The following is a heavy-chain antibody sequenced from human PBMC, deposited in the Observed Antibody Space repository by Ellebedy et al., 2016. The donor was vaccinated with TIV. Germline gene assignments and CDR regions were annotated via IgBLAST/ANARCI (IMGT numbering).Heavy chain of an antibody. CDR3: AREQNIESYRTSDY. CDR2: INTDGSST. J-gene: IGHJ4*02. V-gene: IGHV3-74*01. Sequence: GESLKISCAASGFTFSTYWMHWVRQAPGKGLMWVSRINTDGSSTGYADSVKGRFTISRDNAKNTLYLQMNGLRAEDTAVYYCAREQNIESYRTSDYWGQGTLVTVSS. D-gene: IGHD2/OR15-2a*01. CDR1: GFTFSTYW.